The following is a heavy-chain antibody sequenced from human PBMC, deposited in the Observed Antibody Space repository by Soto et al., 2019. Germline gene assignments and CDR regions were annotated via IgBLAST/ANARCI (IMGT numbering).Heavy chain of an antibody. CDR3: ARVRQLVGYFYYYMDV. CDR1: GYTFTNYG. J-gene: IGHJ6*03. V-gene: IGHV1-18*01. D-gene: IGHD6-6*01. CDR2: ISAYNGDT. Sequence: QVQLLQSGAEVKKPGASVKVSCKASGYTFTNYGITWVRQAPGQGLEWMGWISAYNGDTHYTQRLQGRVTMTTDTSTSTAYMELGGLRSDDTAVYYFARVRQLVGYFYYYMDVWGKGTTVTVSS.